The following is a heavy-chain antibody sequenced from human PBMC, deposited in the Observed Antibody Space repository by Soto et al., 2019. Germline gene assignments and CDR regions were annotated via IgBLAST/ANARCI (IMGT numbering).Heavy chain of an antibody. CDR3: ARDRYYYDSSGYYEDY. D-gene: IGHD3-22*01. V-gene: IGHV3-7*03. CDR2: IKQDGSEK. Sequence: PGGSLRLSCAASGFTFSSYWMSWVRQAPGKGLEWVANIKQDGSEKYYVDSVKGRFTISRDNAKNSLYLQMNSLRAEDTAVYYCARDRYYYDSSGYYEDYWGQGTLVTVSS. J-gene: IGHJ4*02. CDR1: GFTFSSYW.